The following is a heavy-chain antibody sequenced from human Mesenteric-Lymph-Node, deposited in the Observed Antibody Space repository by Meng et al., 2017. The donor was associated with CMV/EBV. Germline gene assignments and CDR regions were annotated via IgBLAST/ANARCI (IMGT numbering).Heavy chain of an antibody. V-gene: IGHV7-4-1*02. CDR2: INTNTGNP. CDR1: GYTFTSYA. J-gene: IGHJ4*02. CDR3: ARTLNYDILTGYYDY. Sequence: FGYTFTSYAMNWVRPAPGQGLEWMGWINTNTGNPTYAQGFTGRFVFSLDTSVSTAYLQISSLKAEDTAVYYCARTLNYDILTGYYDYWGQGTLVTVSS. D-gene: IGHD3-9*01.